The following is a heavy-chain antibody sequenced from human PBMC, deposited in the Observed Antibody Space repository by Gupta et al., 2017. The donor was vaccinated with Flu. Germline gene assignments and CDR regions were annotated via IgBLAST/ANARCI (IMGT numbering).Heavy chain of an antibody. J-gene: IGHJ6*02. V-gene: IGHV3-23*01. CDR1: GFTFSSSA. CDR2: ISGSGGST. CDR3: AKDLGVGRIQLWTYYYYYYGMDV. D-gene: IGHD5-18*01. Sequence: EVQLLESGGGLVQPGGSLRLSCAASGFTFSSSAMSWVRQAPGKGLAWVSAISGSGGSTYYADSVKGRFTISRDNSKNTLYLQMNSLRAEDTAVYYCAKDLGVGRIQLWTYYYYYYGMDVWGQGTTVTVSS.